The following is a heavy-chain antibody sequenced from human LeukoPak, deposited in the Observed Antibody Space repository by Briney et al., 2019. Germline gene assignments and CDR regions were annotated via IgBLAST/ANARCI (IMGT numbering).Heavy chain of an antibody. CDR3: ARDPLRSTWSTYYNALDV. CDR2: IIPILGIA. CDR1: GGTFSSYA. J-gene: IGHJ6*02. Sequence: ASVKVSCKASGGTFSSYAISWVRQAPGQGLEWMGRIIPILGIANYAQKFQGRVTITADKSTSTAYMELSSLRSEDTAVYYCARDPLRSTWSTYYNALDVWGQGTTVTVSS. V-gene: IGHV1-69*04. D-gene: IGHD6-13*01.